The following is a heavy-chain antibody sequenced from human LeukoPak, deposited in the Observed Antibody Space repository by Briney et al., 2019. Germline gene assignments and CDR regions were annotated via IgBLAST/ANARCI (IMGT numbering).Heavy chain of an antibody. J-gene: IGHJ4*02. V-gene: IGHV4-30-4*01. CDR1: GGSISSGDYY. CDR3: AKISSAILTGQTHEDY. D-gene: IGHD3-9*01. CDR2: IYYSGST. Sequence: PSQTLSLTCTVSGGSISSGDYYWGWLRQPPGKGLEWIGYIYYSGSTYYNPSLKSRVTISVDTSKNQFSLKLSSVTAADTDVYYCAKISSAILTGQTHEDYWGQGTLVTVSS.